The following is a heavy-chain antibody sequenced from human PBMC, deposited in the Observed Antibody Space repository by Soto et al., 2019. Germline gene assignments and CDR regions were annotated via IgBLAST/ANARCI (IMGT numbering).Heavy chain of an antibody. CDR3: ARDPCSSTSCYTGWYYYYGMDV. CDR1: GFTFSSYS. D-gene: IGHD2-2*02. V-gene: IGHV3-21*01. Sequence: GGSLRLSCAASGFTFSSYSMNWVRQAPGKGLEWVSSISSSSSYIYYTDSVKGRFTISRDNAKNSLYLQMNSLRAEDTAVYYCARDPCSSTSCYTGWYYYYGMDVWGQGTTVTVSS. CDR2: ISSSSSYI. J-gene: IGHJ6*02.